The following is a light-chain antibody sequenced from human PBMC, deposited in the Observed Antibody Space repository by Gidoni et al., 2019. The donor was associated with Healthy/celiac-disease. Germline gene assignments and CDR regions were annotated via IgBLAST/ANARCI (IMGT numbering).Light chain of an antibody. CDR2: GAS. Sequence: EIVMTQSPATLSVSPGERATLSCRASQSVSSNLAWYQQKPGQAARLLIYGASTRATGIPARFSGSGSGTEFTLTISSLQSEDFAVYYCQQYNNWPRVTFXXXTKVEIK. CDR1: QSVSSN. J-gene: IGKJ1*01. CDR3: QQYNNWPRVT. V-gene: IGKV3-15*01.